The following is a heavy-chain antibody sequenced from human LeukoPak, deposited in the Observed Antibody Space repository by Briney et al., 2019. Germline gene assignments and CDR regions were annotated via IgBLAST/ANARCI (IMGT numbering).Heavy chain of an antibody. CDR3: AKLMTTKLFDY. D-gene: IGHD5-24*01. J-gene: IGHJ4*02. V-gene: IGHV3-30*18. CDR2: ISYDGSNK. Sequence: GGSLRLSCAASGFTFSSYGMHWVRQAPGKGLEWVAVISYDGSNKYYADSVKGRFTISRDNSKNTLYLQMNSLRAEDTAVYYCAKLMTTKLFDYWGQGTLVTVSS. CDR1: GFTFSSYG.